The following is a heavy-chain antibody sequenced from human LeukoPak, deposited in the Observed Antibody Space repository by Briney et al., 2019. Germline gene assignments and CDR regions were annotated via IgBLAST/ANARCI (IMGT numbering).Heavy chain of an antibody. CDR1: GGSFSGYY. J-gene: IGHJ4*02. V-gene: IGHV4-34*01. D-gene: IGHD3-9*01. CDR2: INHSGST. Sequence: QASETLSLTCAVYGGSFSGYYWSWIRQPPGKGLEWIGEINHSGSTNYNPSLKSRVTISVDTSKNQFSLKLSSVTAADTAVYYCARVGYFDWLIDWGQGTLVTVSS. CDR3: ARVGYFDWLID.